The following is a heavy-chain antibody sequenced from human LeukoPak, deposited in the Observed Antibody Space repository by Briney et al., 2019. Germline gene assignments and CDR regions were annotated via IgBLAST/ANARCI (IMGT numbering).Heavy chain of an antibody. CDR1: GYTFTSYY. CDR3: ARAAGDTYGYRYYFDS. D-gene: IGHD5-18*01. V-gene: IGHV1-46*01. Sequence: ASVNVSCKASGYTFTSYYIRWVRQAPGQGLEWMGLINPNGDSTDYAQKFQGRVTMTRDTSTSTVYMELSSLRSEDAAVYYCARAAGDTYGYRYYFDSWGQGTLVTVSS. CDR2: INPNGDST. J-gene: IGHJ4*02.